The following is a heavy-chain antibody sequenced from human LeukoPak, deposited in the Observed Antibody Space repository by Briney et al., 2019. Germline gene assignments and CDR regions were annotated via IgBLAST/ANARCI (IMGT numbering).Heavy chain of an antibody. Sequence: GGSLRLSCVASGFRFDDYGMSWVRQAPGKGLEWVSGINCNGGSTGYADSVKGRFTISRDNAKNSLYLRMNSLRAEDTALYYCARGGSTGWYSFDYWGQRTLVTVSS. CDR3: ARGGSTGWYSFDY. CDR2: INCNGGST. J-gene: IGHJ4*02. CDR1: GFRFDDYG. V-gene: IGHV3-20*04. D-gene: IGHD6-19*01.